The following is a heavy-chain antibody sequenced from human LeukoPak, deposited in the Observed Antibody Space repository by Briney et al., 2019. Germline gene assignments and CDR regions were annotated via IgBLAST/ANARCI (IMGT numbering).Heavy chain of an antibody. CDR3: ARDHDYATGDAFDI. J-gene: IGHJ3*02. V-gene: IGHV1-8*03. CDR2: MNPNSGNT. CDR1: GYAFTSYD. Sequence: ASVKVSCKASGYAFTSYDINWVRQATGQGLEWMGWMNPNSGNTGYAQKFQGRVTITRNTSISTAYMELSSLRSEDTAVYYCARDHDYATGDAFDIWGQGTMVTVSS. D-gene: IGHD4-17*01.